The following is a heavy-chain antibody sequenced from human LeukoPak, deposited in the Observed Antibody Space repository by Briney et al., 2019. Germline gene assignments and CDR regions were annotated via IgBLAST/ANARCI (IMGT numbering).Heavy chain of an antibody. CDR2: ISSSGSTI. J-gene: IGHJ3*02. Sequence: GGSLRLPCAASGFSFSSYEMNWVRQAPGKGLEWVSYISSSGSTIYYADSVKGRFTISRDNAKNSLYLQMNSLRAEDTAVYYCARVAYDAFDIWGQGTMVTVSS. V-gene: IGHV3-48*03. CDR3: ARVAYDAFDI. CDR1: GFSFSSYE.